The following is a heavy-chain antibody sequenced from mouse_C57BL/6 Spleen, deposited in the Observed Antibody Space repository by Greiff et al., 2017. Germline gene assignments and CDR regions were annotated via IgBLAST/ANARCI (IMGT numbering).Heavy chain of an antibody. J-gene: IGHJ3*01. Sequence: EVQVEESEGGLVQPGSSMKLSCTASGFTFSDYYMAWVRQIPEQGLEWVANINYDGSSTYYLDYLKSRCIISKDNAKNILYMQMSSLKSEDTATYDCARDRGRYDDYYVGFAYWGQGTLVTVSA. CDR1: GFTFSDYY. CDR3: ARDRGRYDDYYVGFAY. CDR2: INYDGSST. D-gene: IGHD2-3*01. V-gene: IGHV5-16*01.